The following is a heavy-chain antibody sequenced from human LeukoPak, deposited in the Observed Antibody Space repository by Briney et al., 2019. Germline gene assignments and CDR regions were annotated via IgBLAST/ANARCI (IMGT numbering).Heavy chain of an antibody. Sequence: SVKVSCKASGYTFTGYYMHWVRQAPGQGLEWMGGIIPIFGTANYAQKFQGRVTITADESTSTAYMELSSLRSEDTAVYYCARDGYNFPPAEYFQHWGQGTLVTVSS. V-gene: IGHV1-69*13. CDR2: IIPIFGTA. D-gene: IGHD5-24*01. J-gene: IGHJ1*01. CDR3: ARDGYNFPPAEYFQH. CDR1: GYTFTGYY.